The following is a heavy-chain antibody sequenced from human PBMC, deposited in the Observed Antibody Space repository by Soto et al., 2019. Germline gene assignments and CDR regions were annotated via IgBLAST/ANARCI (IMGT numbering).Heavy chain of an antibody. J-gene: IGHJ4*02. CDR2: IWYDGSNK. Sequence: QVQLVESGGGVVQPGRSLRLSCAASGFTFSSYGMHWVRQAPGKGLEWVAVIWYDGSNKYYADSVKVRFTISRDNSKNTLYLQMNSLRAEDTAVYYCAAGAYYFDYWGQGTLVTVSS. CDR3: AAGAYYFDY. CDR1: GFTFSSYG. V-gene: IGHV3-33*01. D-gene: IGHD3-10*01.